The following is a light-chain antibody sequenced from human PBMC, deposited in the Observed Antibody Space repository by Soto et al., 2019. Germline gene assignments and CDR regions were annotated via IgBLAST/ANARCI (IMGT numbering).Light chain of an antibody. Sequence: EIVLTQSPASLSLYPGERATLSCRASQSVDCHLVWYQQKPGQAPRLLIFAASNRATGIPVRFSGSGSGTDFTLAINRLEPDDFAVYYCQQRSDWPITFGQGTRLEIK. V-gene: IGKV3-11*01. CDR1: QSVDCH. CDR2: AAS. CDR3: QQRSDWPIT. J-gene: IGKJ5*01.